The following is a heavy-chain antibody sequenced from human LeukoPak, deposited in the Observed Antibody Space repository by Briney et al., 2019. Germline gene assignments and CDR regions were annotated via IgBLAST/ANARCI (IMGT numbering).Heavy chain of an antibody. CDR1: GFTFSSNY. CDR3: AAYSYGSWANDY. Sequence: GGSLRLSCAASGFTFSSNYMSWVRQAPGKGLEWVSVIYSGGSTYYADSVKGRFTISRDNSKNTLYLQMNSLRAEDTAVYYCAAYSYGSWANDYWGQGTLVTVSS. CDR2: IYSGGST. D-gene: IGHD5-18*01. J-gene: IGHJ4*02. V-gene: IGHV3-53*01.